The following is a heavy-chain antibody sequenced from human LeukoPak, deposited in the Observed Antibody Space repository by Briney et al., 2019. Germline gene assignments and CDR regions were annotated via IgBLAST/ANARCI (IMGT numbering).Heavy chain of an antibody. Sequence: PGGSLRLSCAASGFTFSSYAMSWVRQAPGKGLEWVSAISGSGDSTYYGDSVKGRFTISRDNSKNTLYLQMNSLRAEDTAVYYCAKTSPLDSSSWSHGDYWGQGTPVTVSS. V-gene: IGHV3-23*01. CDR2: ISGSGDST. D-gene: IGHD6-13*01. CDR3: AKTSPLDSSSWSHGDY. CDR1: GFTFSSYA. J-gene: IGHJ4*02.